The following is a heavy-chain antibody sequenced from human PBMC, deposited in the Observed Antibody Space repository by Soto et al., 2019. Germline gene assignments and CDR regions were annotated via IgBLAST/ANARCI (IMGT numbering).Heavy chain of an antibody. V-gene: IGHV1-18*01. J-gene: IGHJ4*02. CDR1: GYTFTTYG. CDR2: ISTYNGNT. Sequence: QVQLVQSGAEVKKPGASVKVSCKASGYTFTTYGMSWVRQAPGQGLDWMGCISTYNGNTKYAERLKVRATKTTDTTASTANRELRSRRSDDTAVYYGARGPTDYYDNSGNYFLDYWGQGTMVTFSS. D-gene: IGHD3-22*01. CDR3: ARGPTDYYDNSGNYFLDY.